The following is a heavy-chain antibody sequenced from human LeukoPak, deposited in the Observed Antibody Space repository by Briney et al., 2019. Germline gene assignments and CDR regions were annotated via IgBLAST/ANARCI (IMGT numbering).Heavy chain of an antibody. Sequence: GGSLRLSCAASGFTFSIYSMNWVRQAPGRGLEWVSYIESTSSPIYYVDSLKGRFTMSRDNAKNSLFLQMNTLRVEDTAIYYCARATRNGYDYWGQGTLVTVSS. CDR2: IESTSSPI. CDR1: GFTFSIYS. D-gene: IGHD5-24*01. V-gene: IGHV3-48*04. CDR3: ARATRNGYDY. J-gene: IGHJ4*02.